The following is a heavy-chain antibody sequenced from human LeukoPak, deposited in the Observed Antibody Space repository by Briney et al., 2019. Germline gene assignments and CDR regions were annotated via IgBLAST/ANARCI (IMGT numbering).Heavy chain of an antibody. Sequence: SETLSLTCTVSGGSISSYYWSWIRQPPGKGLEWIGYIYYSGSTNYNPSLKSRVTISVDKSKSQFSLNLTSVTAADTAVYYCARGVWAYHFWSSPTYFDYWGQGSLVTVSS. J-gene: IGHJ4*02. CDR2: IYYSGST. D-gene: IGHD3-3*01. CDR3: ARGVWAYHFWSSPTYFDY. CDR1: GGSISSYY. V-gene: IGHV4-59*12.